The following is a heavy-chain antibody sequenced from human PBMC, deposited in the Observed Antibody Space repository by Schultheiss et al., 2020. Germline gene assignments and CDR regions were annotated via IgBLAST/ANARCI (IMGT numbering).Heavy chain of an antibody. CDR3: ARDPFAVAGTLY. D-gene: IGHD6-19*01. V-gene: IGHV4-59*06. Sequence: SETLSLTCTVSGGSISSYYWSWIRQPPGKGLEWIGYIYYSGSTYYNPSLKSRVTISVDTSKNQFSLKLSSVTAEDTAVYYCARDPFAVAGTLYWGQGTLVTVSS. J-gene: IGHJ4*02. CDR1: GGSISSYY. CDR2: IYYSGST.